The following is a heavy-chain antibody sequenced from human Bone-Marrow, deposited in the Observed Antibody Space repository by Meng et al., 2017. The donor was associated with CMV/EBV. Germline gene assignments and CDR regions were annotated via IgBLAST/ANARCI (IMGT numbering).Heavy chain of an antibody. J-gene: IGHJ4*02. D-gene: IGHD6-6*01. CDR2: INHSGST. Sequence: SETLSLTCAVFGGSFSGYYWSWIRQPPGKGLEWIGEINHSGSTNYNPTLKSRVTISVDTSKKQFSLNLSSVTAADTAVYYCATGRYSSSWFDYWGQGTLVTVSS. CDR3: ATGRYSSSWFDY. V-gene: IGHV4-34*01. CDR1: GGSFSGYY.